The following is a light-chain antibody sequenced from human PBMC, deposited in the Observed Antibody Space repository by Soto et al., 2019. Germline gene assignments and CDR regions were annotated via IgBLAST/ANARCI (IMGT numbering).Light chain of an antibody. Sequence: EIVLMQSPDTLSLSPGERATLSCRASETISSHYIAWYQQKPGQAPRLLIFGASTRATGIPETFSGSWSGPDFTLTISGLEPEDFAVYYFQNFGDSPFTFGPGTKVDIK. CDR3: QNFGDSPFT. J-gene: IGKJ3*01. CDR1: ETISSHY. V-gene: IGKV3-20*01. CDR2: GAS.